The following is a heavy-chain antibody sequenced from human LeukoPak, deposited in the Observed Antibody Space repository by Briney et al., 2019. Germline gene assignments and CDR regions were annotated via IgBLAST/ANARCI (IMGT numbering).Heavy chain of an antibody. CDR2: IYYSGST. V-gene: IGHV4-59*12. CDR3: AGLRYFDWLPPLDY. J-gene: IGHJ4*02. CDR1: GGSISSYY. D-gene: IGHD3-9*01. Sequence: SETLSLTCTVSGGSISSYYWSWIRQPPGKGLEWIGYIYYSGSTNYNPSLKSRVTISVDTSKNQFSLKLSSVTAADTAVYYCAGLRYFDWLPPLDYWGQGTLVTVSS.